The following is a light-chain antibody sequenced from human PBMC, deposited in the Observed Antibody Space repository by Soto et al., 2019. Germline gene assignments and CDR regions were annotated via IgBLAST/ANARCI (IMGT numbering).Light chain of an antibody. J-gene: IGLJ1*01. CDR2: SNN. Sequence: QSVLTQPPSASGTPGQRVTISCSGSSSKIGSNTVNWYQQLPGTAPKLLIYSNNKRPSGVPDRFSGSKSGTSASRAMSGLQSEDEADYWWAGGGGSLNGRYVFGSGSKVTGL. V-gene: IGLV1-44*01. CDR1: SSKIGSNT. CDR3: AGGGGSLNGRYV.